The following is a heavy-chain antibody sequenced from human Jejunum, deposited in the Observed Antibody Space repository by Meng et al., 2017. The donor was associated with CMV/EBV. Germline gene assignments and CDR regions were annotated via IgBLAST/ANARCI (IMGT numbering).Heavy chain of an antibody. V-gene: IGHV3-20*03. Sequence: SGFTFDDDGISWVRQGPGKGLEWVAGINGNGGSTAYGDSVEGRFTISRDNAKNSLYLQMNSLRADDTAFYYCARGGYSSSSGEYDYWGQGTLVTVS. CDR1: GFTFDDDG. CDR3: ARGGYSSSSGEYDY. CDR2: INGNGGST. D-gene: IGHD6-6*01. J-gene: IGHJ4*02.